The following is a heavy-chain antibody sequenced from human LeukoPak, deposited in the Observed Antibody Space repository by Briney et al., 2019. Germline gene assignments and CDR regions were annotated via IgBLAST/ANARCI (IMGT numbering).Heavy chain of an antibody. CDR1: GFTFSNYA. D-gene: IGHD2-2*01. CDR3: ARRYCSSTSCSPLDY. Sequence: GGSLRLSCAASGFTFSNYAMHWVRQAPGKGLQYVSAISSEGGSTYYADSVKGRFTISRDNSKNTLYLQMGSLRVEDMAVYYCARRYCSSTSCSPLDYWGQGTLVTVSS. V-gene: IGHV3-64*02. J-gene: IGHJ4*02. CDR2: ISSEGGST.